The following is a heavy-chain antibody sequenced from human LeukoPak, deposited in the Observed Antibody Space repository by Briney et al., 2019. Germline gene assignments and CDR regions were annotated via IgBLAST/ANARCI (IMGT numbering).Heavy chain of an antibody. Sequence: ASVKVPCKVSGYTLSELYMHWVRQAPGKGLEWMGGFDPEDGKTIYAQKFQGRVTMTEDTSTDTAYMELSSLRSEDTAVYYCTTDLSYDSSGYYFYWGQGTLVTVSS. CDR1: GYTLSELY. CDR2: FDPEDGKT. D-gene: IGHD3-22*01. J-gene: IGHJ4*02. CDR3: TTDLSYDSSGYYFY. V-gene: IGHV1-24*01.